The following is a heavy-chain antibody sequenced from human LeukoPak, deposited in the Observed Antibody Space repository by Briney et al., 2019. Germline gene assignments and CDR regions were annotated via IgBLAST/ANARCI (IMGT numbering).Heavy chain of an antibody. V-gene: IGHV3-23*01. Sequence: GGSLRLSCAASGFTFSNYAMSWVRQAPGKGLEWVSDISGSGDIMDYADSVKGRFTISRDNSRNTVYLQINNLRAEDTAVYYCARETDGQQLVSGGDYWGQGTLVTVSS. CDR3: ARETDGQQLVSGGDY. D-gene: IGHD6-13*01. J-gene: IGHJ4*02. CDR2: ISGSGDIM. CDR1: GFTFSNYA.